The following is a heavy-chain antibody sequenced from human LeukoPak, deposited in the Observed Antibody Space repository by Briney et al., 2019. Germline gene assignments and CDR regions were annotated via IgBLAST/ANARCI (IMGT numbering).Heavy chain of an antibody. CDR3: ARIRGGPIDY. CDR1: GFTFSSYV. Sequence: GGSLRLSCAASGFTFSSYVMSWVRQAPGKGLEWVSAISGSGGSTYYADSVKGRFTISRDTSKNSLYLQMNSLRPEDTAVFYCARIRGGPIDYWGQGTLVTVSS. CDR2: ISGSGGST. V-gene: IGHV3-23*01. D-gene: IGHD3-16*01. J-gene: IGHJ4*02.